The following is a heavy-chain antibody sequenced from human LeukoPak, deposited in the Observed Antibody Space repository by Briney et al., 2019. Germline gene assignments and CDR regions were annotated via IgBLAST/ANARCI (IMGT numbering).Heavy chain of an antibody. V-gene: IGHV3-11*04. Sequence: GGSLRLSCAASGFIFSDYYMSWIRQAPGKGLEWLSYISSTGSTIYYADSVKGRFTISRDNAKNSLYLQMNSLRAEDTAVYYCARETYNDFWSGYPWWYCGQGTLVTVSS. D-gene: IGHD3-3*01. CDR2: ISSTGSTI. CDR1: GFIFSDYY. CDR3: ARETYNDFWSGYPWWY. J-gene: IGHJ4*02.